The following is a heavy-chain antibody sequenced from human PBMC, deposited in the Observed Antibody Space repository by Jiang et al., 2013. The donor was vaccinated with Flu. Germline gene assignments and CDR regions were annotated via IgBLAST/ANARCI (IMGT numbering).Heavy chain of an antibody. CDR1: GYTFTSYD. J-gene: IGHJ1*01. V-gene: IGHV1-8*01. CDR3: ASAVMGDGYNYLAEYFQH. CDR2: MNPNSGNT. D-gene: IGHD5-24*01. Sequence: VQLVESGAEVKKPGASVKVSCKASGYTFTSYDINWVRQATGQGLEWMGWMNPNSGNTGYAQKFQGRVTMTRNTSISTAYMELSSLRSEDTAVYYCASAVMGDGYNYLAEYFQHWGQGTLVTVSS.